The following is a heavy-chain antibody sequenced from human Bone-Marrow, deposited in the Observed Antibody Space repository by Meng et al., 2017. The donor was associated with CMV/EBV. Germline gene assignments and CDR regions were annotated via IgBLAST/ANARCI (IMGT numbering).Heavy chain of an antibody. V-gene: IGHV3-48*04. CDR1: GFTFSSYT. CDR2: ISNSGSAK. D-gene: IGHD3-16*01. Sequence: GGSLRLSCAASGFTFSSYTMNWVRQAPGKGLEWVSYISNSGSAKYYADSLRGRFTISRDNAKNSLYLQMNSLRVEDTAVYYCARVSGEADGAWGQGTLVTVSS. J-gene: IGHJ4*02. CDR3: ARVSGEADGA.